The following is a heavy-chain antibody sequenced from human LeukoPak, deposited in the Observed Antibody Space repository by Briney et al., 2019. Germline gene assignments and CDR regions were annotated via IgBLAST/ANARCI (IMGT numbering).Heavy chain of an antibody. CDR3: AREGPQYYYGSGSYDY. D-gene: IGHD3-10*01. CDR1: GGSISSSSYY. J-gene: IGHJ4*02. V-gene: IGHV4-39*07. CDR2: IYYSGST. Sequence: SETLSLTCTVSGGSISSSSYYWGWIRQPPGKGLEWIGSIYYSGSTYYNPSLKSRVAISVDTSKNQFSLKLSSVTAADTAVYYCAREGPQYYYGSGSYDYWGQGTLVTVSS.